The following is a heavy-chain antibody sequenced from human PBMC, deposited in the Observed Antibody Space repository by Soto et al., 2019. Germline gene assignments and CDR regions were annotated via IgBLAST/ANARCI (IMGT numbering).Heavy chain of an antibody. V-gene: IGHV4-39*01. Sequence: SETLSLTCPVSAGSISSSSYYWGWIRQPPGKGLEWIGSIYYSGSTYYNPSLKSRVTISVDTSKNQFSLKLSSVTAADTAVYYCARHEDDYGVYFDYWGQGTLVTVSS. D-gene: IGHD4-17*01. J-gene: IGHJ4*02. CDR1: AGSISSSSYY. CDR3: ARHEDDYGVYFDY. CDR2: IYYSGST.